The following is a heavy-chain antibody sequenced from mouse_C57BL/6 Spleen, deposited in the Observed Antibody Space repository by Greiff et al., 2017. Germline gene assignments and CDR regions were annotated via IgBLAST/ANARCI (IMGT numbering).Heavy chain of an antibody. J-gene: IGHJ2*01. D-gene: IGHD1-1*01. V-gene: IGHV1-19*01. CDR3: AKSYYYGNRSLDY. CDR2: INPYNGGT. CDR1: GYTFTDYY. Sequence: EVQLQQSGPVLVKPGASVKMSCKASGYTFTDYYMNWVKQSHGKSLEWIGVINPYNGGTSYNQKFKGKATLTVDKSSSTAYMELNSLTSEDSAVYYGAKSYYYGNRSLDYWGQGTTLTVSS.